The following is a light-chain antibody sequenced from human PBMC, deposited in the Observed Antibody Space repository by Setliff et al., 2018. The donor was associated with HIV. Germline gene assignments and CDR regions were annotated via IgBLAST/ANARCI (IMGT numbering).Light chain of an antibody. CDR3: CSYAGSSTYV. V-gene: IGLV2-23*02. J-gene: IGLJ1*01. CDR2: EVS. Sequence: QPPSASGSPGQSVTISCTGTSSDVGSYNLVSWYQQHPGKAPQLIIYEVSKRPSGVSNRFSGSKSGNTASLTISGLQAVDEADYYCCSYAGSSTYVFGTGTKATVL. CDR1: SSDVGSYNL.